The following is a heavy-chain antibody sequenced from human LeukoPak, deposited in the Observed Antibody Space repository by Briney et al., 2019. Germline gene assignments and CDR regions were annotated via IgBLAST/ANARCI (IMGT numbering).Heavy chain of an antibody. CDR2: INWNGGST. V-gene: IGHV3-20*04. CDR3: AKALNYDYVWGASGY. CDR1: GFTFDDYG. Sequence: GGSLRLSCAASGFTFDDYGMSWVRQVPGKGLEWVSGINWNGGSTGNADSVKGRFTISRDNAKNSLYLQMNSLRAEDTAVYYCAKALNYDYVWGASGYWGQGTLVTVSS. J-gene: IGHJ4*02. D-gene: IGHD3-16*01.